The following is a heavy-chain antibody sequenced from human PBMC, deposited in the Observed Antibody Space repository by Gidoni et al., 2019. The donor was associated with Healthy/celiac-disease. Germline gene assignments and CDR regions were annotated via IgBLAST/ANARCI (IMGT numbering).Heavy chain of an antibody. CDR2: IWYDGSNK. CDR3: ARDLFYGGNSDYYYYGMDV. D-gene: IGHD4-17*01. CDR1: GFTFSSHG. V-gene: IGHV3-33*01. J-gene: IGHJ6*02. Sequence: QVQLVESGGGVVQPGRSLRLSCAASGFTFSSHGMHWVRQAPGKGLEWVAVIWYDGSNKYYADSVKGRFTISRDNSKNTLYLQMNSLRAEDTAVYYCARDLFYGGNSDYYYYGMDVWGQGTTVTVSS.